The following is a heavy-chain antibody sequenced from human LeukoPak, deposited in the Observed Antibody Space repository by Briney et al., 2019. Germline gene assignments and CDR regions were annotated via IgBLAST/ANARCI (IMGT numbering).Heavy chain of an antibody. CDR2: ISGSGGST. CDR3: AEPGGPAAHHILAVAGPSNY. D-gene: IGHD6-19*01. J-gene: IGHJ4*02. CDR1: GFTFSSYG. V-gene: IGHV3-23*01. Sequence: TGGSLRLSCAASGFTFSSYGMSWVRQAPGKGLAWVSSISGSGGSTYYADSVKGRFTISRDNSKNPLYLQMNGLSAEDTAVYYCAEPGGPAAHHILAVAGPSNYWGQGTRVSVSS.